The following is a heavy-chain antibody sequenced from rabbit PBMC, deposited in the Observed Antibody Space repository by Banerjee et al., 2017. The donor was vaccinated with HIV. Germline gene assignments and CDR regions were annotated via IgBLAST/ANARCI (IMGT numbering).Heavy chain of an antibody. J-gene: IGHJ3*01. CDR3: ARVGGYATYAYARDL. D-gene: IGHD6-1*01. CDR2: ISTGGTT. Sequence: QSVEESGGDLVKPGGTLTLTCTVSGFSLSSYWMSWVRQAPGKGLEWIGTISTGGTTDYASWVDGRFTISSDNAQNTVDLQMNSLTAADTATYFCARVGGYATYAYARDLWGQGTLVTVS. V-gene: IGHV1S28*01. CDR1: GFSLSSYW.